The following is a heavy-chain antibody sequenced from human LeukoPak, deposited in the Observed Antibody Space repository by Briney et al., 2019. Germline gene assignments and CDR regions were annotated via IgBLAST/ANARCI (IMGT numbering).Heavy chain of an antibody. V-gene: IGHV4-59*08. CDR3: ARLRAADTNQYYYYYGMDV. CDR1: GGSISSYY. Sequence: SETLSLTCTVSGGSISSYYWSWIRQPPGKGLEWIGYIYYSGSTNYNPSLKSRVTISVDTSKNQFSLKLSSVTAADTAVYYCARLRAADTNQYYYYYGMDVWGQGTTVTVSS. D-gene: IGHD2-15*01. CDR2: IYYSGST. J-gene: IGHJ6*02.